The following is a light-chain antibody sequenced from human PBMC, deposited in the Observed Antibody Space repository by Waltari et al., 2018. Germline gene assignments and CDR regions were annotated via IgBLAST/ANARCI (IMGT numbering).Light chain of an antibody. V-gene: IGKV3-15*01. CDR1: QSVSSN. CDR3: QQYSSYWT. CDR2: GAS. Sequence: EIVMTQSPATLSVSPGERATLSCRASQSVSSNLAWYQQKPGQAPRFLIYGASNRAAGIPSRFSGSGSGTEFTLTISSLQPDDFVTYYCQQYSSYWTFGQGTKVEIK. J-gene: IGKJ1*01.